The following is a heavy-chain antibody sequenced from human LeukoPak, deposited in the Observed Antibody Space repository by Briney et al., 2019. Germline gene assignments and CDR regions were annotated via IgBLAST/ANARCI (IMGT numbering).Heavy chain of an antibody. V-gene: IGHV3-74*01. CDR3: ARDRRAAYFDY. CDR1: GFTFSSYW. CDR2: INTDGSST. J-gene: IGHJ4*02. Sequence: GGSLRLSCAASGFTFSSYWMHWVRQAPGKGLVWVSRINTDGSSTNYADSVKGRFTISRDNAKNRLYLQMNSLRAEDTAVYYCARDRRAAYFDYWGQGTLVTVSS.